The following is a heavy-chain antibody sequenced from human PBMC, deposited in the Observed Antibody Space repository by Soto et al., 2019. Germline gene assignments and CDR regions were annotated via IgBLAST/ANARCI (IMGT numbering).Heavy chain of an antibody. J-gene: IGHJ4*02. V-gene: IGHV3-30*18. CDR1: GFTFSSYG. D-gene: IGHD6-13*01. CDR2: ISYYGSNK. Sequence: GGSLRLSCAASGFTFSSYGMHWVRQAPGKGLERVAVISYYGSNKYYADYVKGRFTISRDNSKNTLYLQMNSLRAEDTAVYYCAKDSCSQELTTYYFDYWGQGTLVTVSS. CDR3: AKDSCSQELTTYYFDY.